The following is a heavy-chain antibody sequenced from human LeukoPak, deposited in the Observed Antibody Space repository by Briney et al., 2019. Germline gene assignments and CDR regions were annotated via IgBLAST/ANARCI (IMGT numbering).Heavy chain of an antibody. Sequence: GGSLRLSCSASGFTFSDYYMSWIRQAPGKGLEWLSYIRSSSMTIYYADSVKGRFTVSRDNAKNSLYLEMNSLRAEDTAVYYCARGAAGTFDYWGQGTLVSVSS. V-gene: IGHV3-11*04. J-gene: IGHJ4*02. CDR1: GFTFSDYY. CDR2: IRSSSMTI. D-gene: IGHD6-13*01. CDR3: ARGAAGTFDY.